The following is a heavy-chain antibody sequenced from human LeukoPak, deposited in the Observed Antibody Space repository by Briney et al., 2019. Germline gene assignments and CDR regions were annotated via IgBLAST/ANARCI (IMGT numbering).Heavy chain of an antibody. Sequence: SVNVSCKASGGTFSSYAISWVRQAPGQGLEWMGGIIPIFGTANYAQKFQGRVTITADESTSTAYMELSSLRSEDTAVYYCARARNWNDPNWFDPWGQGTLVTVSS. J-gene: IGHJ5*02. CDR2: IIPIFGTA. CDR3: ARARNWNDPNWFDP. CDR1: GGTFSSYA. V-gene: IGHV1-69*13. D-gene: IGHD1-1*01.